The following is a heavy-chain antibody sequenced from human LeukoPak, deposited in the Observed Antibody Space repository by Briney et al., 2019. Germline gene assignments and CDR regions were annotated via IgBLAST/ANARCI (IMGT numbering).Heavy chain of an antibody. CDR3: ARGPTLVRGVIMPDSVGGMDV. CDR1: GHSFSTYD. V-gene: IGHV1-18*04. D-gene: IGHD3-10*01. Sequence: ASVKVSCKASGHSFSTYDISWVRQAPGQGLEWMGWISDSGNTNYAQKFQSRVTMTTDRSTRTAYMELSRLRSDDTAVYYCARGPTLVRGVIMPDSVGGMDVWGQGTTVTVSS. CDR2: ISDSGNT. J-gene: IGHJ6*02.